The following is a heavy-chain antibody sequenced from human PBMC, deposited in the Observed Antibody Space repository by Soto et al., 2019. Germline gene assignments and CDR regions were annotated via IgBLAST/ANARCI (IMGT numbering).Heavy chain of an antibody. CDR2: INPSTGSA. CDR3: ARNPNLSLTFHYYGMDV. CDR1: GYTFTSYY. J-gene: IGHJ6*02. Sequence: ASVKVSCKASGYTFTSYYIHWVRQAPGQGLEWMGIINPSTGSASYARMFQGRVAMTRDTSTSTVYMEVSSLRSEDTAVYSCARNPNLSLTFHYYGMDVWGQGTTVTVSS. V-gene: IGHV1-46*01.